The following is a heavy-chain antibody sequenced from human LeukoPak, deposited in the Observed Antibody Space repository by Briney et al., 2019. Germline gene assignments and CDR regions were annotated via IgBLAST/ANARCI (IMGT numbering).Heavy chain of an antibody. J-gene: IGHJ4*02. CDR1: GFTVSSNY. D-gene: IGHD6-13*01. CDR2: IYSGGST. CDR3: ARGFVSRWYVFGY. V-gene: IGHV3-53*01. Sequence: GGSLRLSCAASGFTVSSNYMSWVRQAPGKGLEWVSVIYSGGSTYYADSVKGRFTISRDNSKNTLYLRMNSLRAEDTAVYYCARGFVSRWYVFGYWGQGTLVTVSS.